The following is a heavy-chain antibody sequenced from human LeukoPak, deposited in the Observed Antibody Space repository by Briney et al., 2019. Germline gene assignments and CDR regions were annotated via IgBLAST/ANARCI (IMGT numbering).Heavy chain of an antibody. V-gene: IGHV1-24*01. J-gene: IGHJ5*02. Sequence: GASVKVSCKVSGYTLTELSMHWVRQAPGKGLEWMGGFDPEDGETIYAQKFQGRVTMTEDTSTDTAYMELSSLRSEDTAVYYCAASYYDNDDYEPTPPWGQGTLVTVSS. CDR3: AASYYDNDDYEPTPP. D-gene: IGHD3-22*01. CDR1: GYTLTELS. CDR2: FDPEDGET.